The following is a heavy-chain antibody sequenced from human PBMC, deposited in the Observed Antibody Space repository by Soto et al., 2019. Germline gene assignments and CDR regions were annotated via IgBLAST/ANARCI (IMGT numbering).Heavy chain of an antibody. V-gene: IGHV3-66*01. CDR1: GFTVSSKY. CDR2: IYMRGST. J-gene: IGHJ4*02. CDR3: ARDSLPGTRTWADH. D-gene: IGHD1-26*01. Sequence: EVQLVESGGGLVQPGESLRLSCAASGFTVSSKYMSWVRQAPEKGLEWVSIIYMRGSTFYADSVKGRFTISRDTSKNTLYLQMDHLTVQDTAMYYCARDSLPGTRTWADHWGQGTLVTVSS.